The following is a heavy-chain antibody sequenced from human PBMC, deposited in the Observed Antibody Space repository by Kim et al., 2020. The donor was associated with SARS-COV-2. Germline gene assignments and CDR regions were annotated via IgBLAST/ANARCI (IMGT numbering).Heavy chain of an antibody. V-gene: IGHV4-59*01. Sequence: SETLSLTCTVSGGSISSYYWSWIRQPPGKGLEWIGYIYYSGSTNYNPSLKSRVTISVDTSKNQFSLKLSSVTAADTAVYYCARVICSGGSFYSGSEDWFDPWGQGTLVTVSS. CDR1: GGSISSYY. J-gene: IGHJ5*02. CDR3: ARVICSGGSFYSGSEDWFDP. CDR2: IYYSGST. D-gene: IGHD2-15*01.